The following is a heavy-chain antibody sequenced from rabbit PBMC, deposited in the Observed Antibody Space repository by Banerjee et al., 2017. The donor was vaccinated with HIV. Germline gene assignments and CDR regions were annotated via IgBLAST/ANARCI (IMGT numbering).Heavy chain of an antibody. Sequence: QSLEESGGDLVKPGASLTLTCTASGFSFTNSDSMCWVRQAPGKGLEWIACIDAGSSGSTYYASWAKGRFTISKTSSTTVTLQMTSLTAADTATYFCARGEYFKLWGPGTLVTVS. J-gene: IGHJ4*01. V-gene: IGHV1S40*01. CDR2: IDAGSSGST. CDR3: ARGEYFKL. CDR1: GFSFTNSDS.